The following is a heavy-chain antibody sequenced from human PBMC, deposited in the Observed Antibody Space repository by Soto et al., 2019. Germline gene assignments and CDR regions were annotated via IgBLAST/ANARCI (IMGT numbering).Heavy chain of an antibody. V-gene: IGHV4-59*06. CDR3: AREVPAATALDY. D-gene: IGHD2-2*01. Sequence: SETLSLTCTVSGGSISSYYWSWFRQPPGKGLGGIGYIYYSGSTYYNPSLKSRVTISVDTSKNQFSLKLSSVTAADTAVYYCAREVPAATALDYWGQGTLVTVSS. CDR2: IYYSGST. J-gene: IGHJ4*02. CDR1: GGSISSYY.